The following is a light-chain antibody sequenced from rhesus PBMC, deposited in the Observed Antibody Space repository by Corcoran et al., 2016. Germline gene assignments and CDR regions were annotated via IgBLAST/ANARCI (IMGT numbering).Light chain of an antibody. CDR1: EGISNY. V-gene: IGKV6-47*02. CDR2: YAS. CDR3: QQGNKHPLT. J-gene: IGKJ4*01. Sequence: DIVMTQSPAFVSVTPGEKVTITCQASEGISNYLHWYQQKPGQAPKLFIPYASQSISGVPSRFTGRGSGTDFTFTISSLDVEDAAPYYCQQGNKHPLTFGGGTKVELK.